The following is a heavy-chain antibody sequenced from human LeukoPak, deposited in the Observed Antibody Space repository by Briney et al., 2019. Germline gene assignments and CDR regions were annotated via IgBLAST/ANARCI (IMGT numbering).Heavy chain of an antibody. CDR3: ATLGNDFWSGYPCRTFDY. J-gene: IGHJ4*02. CDR1: GYTFTDYY. Sequence: ASVKVSCKVSGYTFTDYYMHWVQQAPGKGLEWMGLVDPEDGETIYAEKFQGRVTITADTSTDTAYMELSSLRSEDTAVYYCATLGNDFWSGYPCRTFDYWGQGTLVTVSS. D-gene: IGHD3-3*01. V-gene: IGHV1-69-2*01. CDR2: VDPEDGET.